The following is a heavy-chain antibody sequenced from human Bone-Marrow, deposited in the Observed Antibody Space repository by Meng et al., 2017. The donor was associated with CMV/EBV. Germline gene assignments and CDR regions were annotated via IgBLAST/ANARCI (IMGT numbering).Heavy chain of an antibody. CDR3: AREWWGDFWSGYYENRLDY. D-gene: IGHD3-3*01. CDR2: ISDDGSNK. J-gene: IGHJ4*02. Sequence: TFSRYAMQLVCQASGKGLEWVAVISDDGSNKYYADSVKGRFTISRDNSKNTLYLQMNSLRAEDTAVYYCAREWWGDFWSGYYENRLDYWGQGTLVTVSS. CDR1: TFSRYA. V-gene: IGHV3-30-3*01.